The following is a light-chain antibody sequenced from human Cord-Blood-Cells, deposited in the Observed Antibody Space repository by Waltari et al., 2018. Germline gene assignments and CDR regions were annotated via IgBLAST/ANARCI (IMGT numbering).Light chain of an antibody. Sequence: QSALTQPASVSGSPGQSITISCTGTSSDVGSYNLVSWYQQHPGKAPKPMIYEGSKRPSGVSNRFSGSKSGNPASLTISGLQAEDEADYYCCSYAGSSTSVFGGGTKLTVL. J-gene: IGLJ3*02. CDR2: EGS. CDR3: CSYAGSSTSV. CDR1: SSDVGSYNL. V-gene: IGLV2-23*01.